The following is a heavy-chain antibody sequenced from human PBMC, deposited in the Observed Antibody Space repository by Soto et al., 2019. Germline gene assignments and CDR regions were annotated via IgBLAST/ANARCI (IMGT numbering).Heavy chain of an antibody. CDR2: IYHSGST. Sequence: SETLSLTCAVSGGSISSSNWWIWVRQPPGKGLEWIGEIYHSGSTNYNPSLKSRVTISVDKSKNQFSLKLSSVTAADTAVYYCARGQRWGRAPKYYFDYWGQGTLVTVSS. V-gene: IGHV4-4*02. D-gene: IGHD3-16*01. J-gene: IGHJ4*02. CDR3: ARGQRWGRAPKYYFDY. CDR1: GGSISSSNW.